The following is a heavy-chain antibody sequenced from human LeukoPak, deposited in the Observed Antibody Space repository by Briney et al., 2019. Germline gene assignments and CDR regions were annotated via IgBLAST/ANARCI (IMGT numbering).Heavy chain of an antibody. V-gene: IGHV1-18*01. CDR2: ISAYNDNT. J-gene: IGHJ6*03. Sequence: ASVKVSCKASGYTFTMYGITWVRQAPGQGLEWMGWISAYNDNTNYAQNLQDRVTMTTDASTSTVYMELRSLGSDDTAVYYCARTPYGDPPGRPYYYMDVWGKGTTVTISS. CDR1: GYTFTMYG. D-gene: IGHD4-17*01. CDR3: ARTPYGDPPGRPYYYMDV.